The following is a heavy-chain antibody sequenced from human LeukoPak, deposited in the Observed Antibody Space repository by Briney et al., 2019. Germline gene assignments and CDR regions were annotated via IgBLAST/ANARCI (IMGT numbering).Heavy chain of an antibody. J-gene: IGHJ4*02. CDR1: GGSISSYY. CDR2: IYYSGST. D-gene: IGHD6-19*01. V-gene: IGHV4-59*01. CDR3: ASTGYGSGWYFNY. Sequence: SETLSLTCTVSGGSISSYYWSWIRQPPGKGLEWIGYIYYSGSTNYNPSLKSRVTISVDTSKNQFSLKLSSVTAADTAVYYCASTGYGSGWYFNYWGQGTLVTVSS.